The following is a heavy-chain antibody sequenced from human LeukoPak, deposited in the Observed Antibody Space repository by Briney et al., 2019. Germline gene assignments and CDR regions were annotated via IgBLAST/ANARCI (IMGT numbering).Heavy chain of an antibody. CDR1: GFTFSSYG. CDR3: AELGITMIGGV. CDR2: MSGSGGST. J-gene: IGHJ6*04. V-gene: IGHV3-23*01. D-gene: IGHD3-10*02. Sequence: PGGSLRLSCAASGFTFSSYGMSWVRQAPGKGLEWVSAMSGSGGSTKYADSVKGRFTISRDNSKNTLYLQMNSLRAEDTAVYYCAELGITMIGGVWGKGTTVTISS.